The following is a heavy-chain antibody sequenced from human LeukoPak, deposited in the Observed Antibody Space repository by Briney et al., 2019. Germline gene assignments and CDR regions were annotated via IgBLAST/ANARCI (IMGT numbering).Heavy chain of an antibody. CDR3: ARDSSGSYYDY. V-gene: IGHV4-59*01. D-gene: IGHD1-26*01. CDR2: IYHRGTT. Sequence: SETLSLTCTVSGGSFSSYYWNWIRQPPGKGLEWIGYIYHRGTTKYNPSLKSRVTMSVDTSKNQFSLRLSSVTAADTAIYYCARDSSGSYYDYWGQGTLVTVSS. CDR1: GGSFSSYY. J-gene: IGHJ4*02.